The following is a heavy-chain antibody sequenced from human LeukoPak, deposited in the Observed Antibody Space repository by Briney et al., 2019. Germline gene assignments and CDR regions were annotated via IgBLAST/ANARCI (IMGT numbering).Heavy chain of an antibody. CDR2: INQDGTEK. CDR3: ARETSAVVGFDY. J-gene: IGHJ4*02. V-gene: IGHV3-7*03. D-gene: IGHD6-19*01. Sequence: GSLRLSCVASGFSFNTYWMSWVRQAPGEGLEWVANINQDGTEKYYVDSVKGRFTISRDNSKNTLYLQMNSLRAEDTAVYYCARETSAVVGFDYWGQGTLVTVSS. CDR1: GFSFNTYW.